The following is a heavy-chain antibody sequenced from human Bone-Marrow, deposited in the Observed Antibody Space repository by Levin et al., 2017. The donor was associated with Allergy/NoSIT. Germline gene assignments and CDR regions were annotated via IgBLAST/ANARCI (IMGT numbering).Heavy chain of an antibody. CDR2: INHSGST. CDR1: GGSFSGYY. Sequence: SETLSLTCAVYGGSFSGYYWSWIRQPPGKGLEWIGEINHSGSTNYNPSLKSRVTISVDTSKNQFSLKLSSVTAADTAVYYCARARIAVAGTGYFDYWGQGTLVTVSS. J-gene: IGHJ4*02. V-gene: IGHV4-34*01. CDR3: ARARIAVAGTGYFDY. D-gene: IGHD6-19*01.